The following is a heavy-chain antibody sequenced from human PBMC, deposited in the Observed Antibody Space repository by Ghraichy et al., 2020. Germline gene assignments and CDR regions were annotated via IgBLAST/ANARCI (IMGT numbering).Heavy chain of an antibody. CDR1: GGSIVSSGYY. J-gene: IGHJ4*02. V-gene: IGHV4-39*01. CDR3: ARVGARAAAGVIDY. Sequence: SETLSLTCTVSGGSIVSSGYYWGWIRQPPGKGREWIGSLYYGASSYYNPSLKSRVTISMYTPNNQFSLKLSSVTAADTAIYYCARVGARAAAGVIDYWGQGAMVTVSS. CDR2: LYYGASS. D-gene: IGHD6-13*01.